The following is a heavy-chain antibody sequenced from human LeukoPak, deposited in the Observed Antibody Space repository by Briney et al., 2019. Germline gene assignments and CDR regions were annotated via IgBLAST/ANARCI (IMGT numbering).Heavy chain of an antibody. CDR2: IYTSGST. J-gene: IGHJ5*02. Sequence: SQTLSLTCTVSGGSISSGSYYWSWIRQPAWKGLEWIGRIYTSGSTYYNPSLKSRVTISVDTSKNQFSLKLSSVTAADTAVYYCARGIRFLEWLVGNWFDPWGQGTLVTVSS. CDR3: ARGIRFLEWLVGNWFDP. V-gene: IGHV4-61*02. CDR1: GGSISSGSYY. D-gene: IGHD3-3*01.